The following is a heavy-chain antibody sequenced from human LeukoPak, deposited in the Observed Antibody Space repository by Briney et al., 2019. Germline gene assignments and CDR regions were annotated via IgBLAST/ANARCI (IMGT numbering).Heavy chain of an antibody. CDR3: AKGLAVATFDY. Sequence: GGSLRLSCAASGFTFSSYAMHWVRQAPGKGLEYVSAISSNGGSTYYANSVKGRFTISRDNSKNTLYLQMNSLRAEDTAVYYCAKGLAVATFDYWGQGTLVTVSS. V-gene: IGHV3-64*01. CDR1: GFTFSSYA. J-gene: IGHJ4*02. D-gene: IGHD6-19*01. CDR2: ISSNGGST.